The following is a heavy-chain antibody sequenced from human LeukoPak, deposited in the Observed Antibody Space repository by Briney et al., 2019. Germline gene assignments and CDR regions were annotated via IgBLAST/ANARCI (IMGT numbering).Heavy chain of an antibody. D-gene: IGHD1-26*01. Sequence: SETLSLTCTDSGGSIKSGDYCWSWIRQPPGKGLEWIGYIYFSGITSYNPSLKTRVTISVDTSKNQFSLKMSSVTAADTAVYYLAKVKGAYWGLGGYYFDYWGQGTLVPVSS. J-gene: IGHJ4*02. V-gene: IGHV4-30-4*01. CDR2: IYFSGIT. CDR1: GGSIKSGDYC. CDR3: AKVKGAYWGLGGYYFDY.